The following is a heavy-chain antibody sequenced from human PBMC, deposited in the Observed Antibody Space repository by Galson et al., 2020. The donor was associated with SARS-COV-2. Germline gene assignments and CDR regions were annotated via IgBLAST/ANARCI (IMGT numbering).Heavy chain of an antibody. CDR1: GFTVSSNY. J-gene: IGHJ6*02. CDR3: AREQWLGFDYYYYYGMDV. Sequence: GGSLRLSCAASGFTVSSNYMSWVRQAPGKGLEWVSVIYIGGSTYYADSVTGRITISRDNSKNTLYLQMNSLRAEDTAVYYCAREQWLGFDYYYYYGMDVWGQGTTVTVSS. D-gene: IGHD6-19*01. V-gene: IGHV3-53*01. CDR2: IYIGGST.